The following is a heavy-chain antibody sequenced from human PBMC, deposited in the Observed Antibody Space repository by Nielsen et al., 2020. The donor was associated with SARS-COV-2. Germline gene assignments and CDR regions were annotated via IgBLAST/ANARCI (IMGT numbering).Heavy chain of an antibody. CDR2: IYYSGST. V-gene: IGHV4-30-4*08. CDR1: GGSISSGGYY. CDR3: ARADTAMVRSYWYFDL. Sequence: SETLSLTCSVSGGSISSGGYYWSWIRQHPGKGLEWIGYIYYSGSTNYNPSLKSRVTTSVDTSKNQFSLKLSSVTAADTAVYYCARADTAMVRSYWYFDLWGRGTLVTVSS. D-gene: IGHD5-18*01. J-gene: IGHJ2*01.